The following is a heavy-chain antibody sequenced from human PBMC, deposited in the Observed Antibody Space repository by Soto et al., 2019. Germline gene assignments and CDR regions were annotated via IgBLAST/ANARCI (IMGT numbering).Heavy chain of an antibody. J-gene: IGHJ1*01. CDR3: ARDEYCISTSCLEYFQH. CDR2: IIPIFGTA. V-gene: IGHV1-69*12. D-gene: IGHD2-2*01. Sequence: QVQLVQSGAEVKKPGSSVKVSCKASGGTFSSYAISWVRQAPGQGLEWMGGIIPIFGTANYAQKFQGRVKSTADESTSTAYMELSSLRSEDTAVYYCARDEYCISTSCLEYFQHWGQGTLVTVSS. CDR1: GGTFSSYA.